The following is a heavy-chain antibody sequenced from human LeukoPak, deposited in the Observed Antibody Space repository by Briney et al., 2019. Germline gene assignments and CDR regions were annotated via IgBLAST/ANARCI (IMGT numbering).Heavy chain of an antibody. Sequence: PSETLSLTCAVYGGSFSGYYWSWIRQPPGKGLEWIGEINHSGSTNYNPSLKSRVTISVDTSKNQFSLKLSSVTAADTAVYYCARGEVVVVAATLYYYYGMDVWGQGTTVTVSS. CDR3: ARGEVVVVAATLYYYYGMDV. J-gene: IGHJ6*02. CDR1: GGSFSGYY. V-gene: IGHV4-34*01. D-gene: IGHD2-15*01. CDR2: INHSGST.